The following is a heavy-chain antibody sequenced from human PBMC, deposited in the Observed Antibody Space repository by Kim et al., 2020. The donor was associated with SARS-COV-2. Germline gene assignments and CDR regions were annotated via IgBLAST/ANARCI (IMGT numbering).Heavy chain of an antibody. V-gene: IGHV3-53*04. D-gene: IGHD3-22*01. J-gene: IGHJ3*02. Sequence: YCDDARKGRFTISRHNSNDTLDLQMNSLRAEDTAVYYCARESYYPGAFDIWGQGTMVTVSS. CDR3: ARESYYPGAFDI.